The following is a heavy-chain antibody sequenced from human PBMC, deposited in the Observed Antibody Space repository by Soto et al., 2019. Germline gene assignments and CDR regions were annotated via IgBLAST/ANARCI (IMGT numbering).Heavy chain of an antibody. CDR2: ISSSSSYI. D-gene: IGHD3-9*01. CDR1: GFTFSSYS. J-gene: IGHJ3*02. V-gene: IGHV3-21*01. CDR3: ARVGDYDILTGYYYPNAFDI. Sequence: EVQLVESGGGLVKPGGSLRLSCAASGFTFSSYSMNWVRQAPGKGLEWVSSISSSSSYIYYADSVKGRFTISRDNAKNSLYLQMNSLRAEDTAVYYCARVGDYDILTGYYYPNAFDIWGPGTMVTVSS.